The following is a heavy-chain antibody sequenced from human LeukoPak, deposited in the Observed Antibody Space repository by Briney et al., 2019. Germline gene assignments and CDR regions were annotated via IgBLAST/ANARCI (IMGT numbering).Heavy chain of an antibody. J-gene: IGHJ5*01. Sequence: KTSQLLSLTRSVTGASMSSGCYYWGWIRQQPGKGLEWIGSIFYSGSTYYTPSLKSRVTMSLDTSKNQFSLRLTSVTAADTAVYYCARQIAVVEPTDPNWFDSWGQGTLVTVSS. CDR3: ARQIAVVEPTDPNWFDS. D-gene: IGHD2-21*01. CDR2: IFYSGST. CDR1: GASMSSGCYY. V-gene: IGHV4-39*07.